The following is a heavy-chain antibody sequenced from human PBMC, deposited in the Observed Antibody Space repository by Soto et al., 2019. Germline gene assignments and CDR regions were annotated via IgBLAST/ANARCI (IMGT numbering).Heavy chain of an antibody. V-gene: IGHV3-33*01. CDR3: ARDDIPGRAVAIYGMDV. J-gene: IGHJ6*02. Sequence: QVQLVESGGGVVQPGRSLRLSCAASGFTFSNYGMHWVRQAPDKGLEWVAVIWYDESNKYYADSGKGRFTISRDNSKNTLYLQMNSLRAEDTAVYYCARDDIPGRAVAIYGMDVWGQGTTVTVSS. D-gene: IGHD6-19*01. CDR1: GFTFSNYG. CDR2: IWYDESNK.